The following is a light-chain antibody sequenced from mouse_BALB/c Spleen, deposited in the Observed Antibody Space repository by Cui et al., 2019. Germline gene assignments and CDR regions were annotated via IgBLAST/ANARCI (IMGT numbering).Light chain of an antibody. CDR3: QQRSSYPPIT. CDR2: GIS. CDR1: SSVSY. Sequence: EILLTQSPAIIDASPGEKVTITCSASSSVSYMNWYQQKPGSSPKIWIYGISNLASGVPARFSGSGSGTSFSFTINSMEAEDVATYYCQQRSSYPPITFGAGTKLELK. J-gene: IGKJ5*01. V-gene: IGKV4-90*01.